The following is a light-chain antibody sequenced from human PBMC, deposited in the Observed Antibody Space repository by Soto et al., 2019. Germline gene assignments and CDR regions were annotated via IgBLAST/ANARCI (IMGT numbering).Light chain of an antibody. Sequence: DIVMTQSPDSLPVTPGEPASISCRSGQSLLHSDGYNYLDWYLQKPGQSPQLLIYLGSNRASGVPDRFSGSGSGTDFTLIISRVEAEDVGIYYCMQALKGQPITFGQGTRLEIK. CDR2: LGS. J-gene: IGKJ5*01. V-gene: IGKV2-28*01. CDR3: MQALKGQPIT. CDR1: QSLLHSDGYNY.